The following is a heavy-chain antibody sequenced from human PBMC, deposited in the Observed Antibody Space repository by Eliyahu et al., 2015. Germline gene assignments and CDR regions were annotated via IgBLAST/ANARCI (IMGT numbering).Heavy chain of an antibody. D-gene: IGHD1-1*01. V-gene: IGHV3-23*04. Sequence: EVNLVESGGGLVQPGGSLRLSCXASGFTFXYYARSWVRQAPGKGLEWVSGISGSYGTTYYADSVKGRFTISRDSSKXTLYLQMKGLGAEDTAVYYCAKDPVNWKDVPYYYMDVWGKGTTVTVSS. CDR3: AKDPVNWKDVPYYYMDV. CDR1: GFTFXYYA. J-gene: IGHJ6*03. CDR2: ISGSYGTT.